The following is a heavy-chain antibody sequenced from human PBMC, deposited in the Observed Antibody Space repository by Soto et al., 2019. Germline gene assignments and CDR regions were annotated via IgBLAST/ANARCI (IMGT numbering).Heavy chain of an antibody. CDR3: ARVNIYYYGMDV. V-gene: IGHV4-61*01. CDR1: GGSVSSGSYY. J-gene: IGHJ6*02. CDR2: IYYSGST. Sequence: SETLSLTCTVAGGSVSSGSYYWSWIRQPPGKGLEWIGYIYYSGSTNYNPSLKSRVTISVDTSKNQFSLKLSSVTAADTAVYYCARVNIYYYGMDVWGQGTTVTVSS.